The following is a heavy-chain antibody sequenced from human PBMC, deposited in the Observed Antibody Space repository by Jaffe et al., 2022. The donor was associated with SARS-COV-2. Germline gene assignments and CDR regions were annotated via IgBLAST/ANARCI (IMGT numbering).Heavy chain of an antibody. Sequence: EVQLLESGGGLVQPGGSLRLSCAASGFTFSSYAMSWVRQAPGKGLEWVSAISGSGGSTYYADSVKGRFTISRDNSKNTLYLQMNSLRAEDTAVYYCAKDLISGLGPPSYYFDYWGQGTLVTVSS. CDR1: GFTFSSYA. D-gene: IGHD3-10*01. CDR2: ISGSGGST. CDR3: AKDLISGLGPPSYYFDY. V-gene: IGHV3-23*01. J-gene: IGHJ4*02.